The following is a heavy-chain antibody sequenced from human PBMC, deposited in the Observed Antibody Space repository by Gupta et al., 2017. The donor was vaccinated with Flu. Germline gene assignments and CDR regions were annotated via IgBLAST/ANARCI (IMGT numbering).Heavy chain of an antibody. D-gene: IGHD1-7*01. Sequence: QVQLVQSGGGVILPGSSLRISCAASGFIFRAYGMHWVRQVPGKGLEWMAVMSDEGSNQWYADSVRGRFTISRDNSENTLILQMNSLRLDDTAVYYCAKGGRHNWNFDGDYWGQGTLVTVSS. CDR3: AKGGRHNWNFDGDY. CDR1: GFIFRAYG. J-gene: IGHJ4*02. V-gene: IGHV3-30*18. CDR2: MSDEGSNQ.